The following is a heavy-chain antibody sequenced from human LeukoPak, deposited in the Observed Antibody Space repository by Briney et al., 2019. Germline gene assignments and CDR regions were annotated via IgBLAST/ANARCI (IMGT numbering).Heavy chain of an antibody. V-gene: IGHV1-2*02. CDR3: ARGDCSGWYLPYDY. CDR2: INPNSGGT. D-gene: IGHD6-19*01. Sequence: GASVKVSCKASGYTFTGYYMHWVRQAPGQGLEWMVWINPNSGGTNYAQKFQGRVTMTRDTSISTAYMELSRLRSDDTAVFYCARGDCSGWYLPYDYWGQGTLVTGFS. CDR1: GYTFTGYY. J-gene: IGHJ4*02.